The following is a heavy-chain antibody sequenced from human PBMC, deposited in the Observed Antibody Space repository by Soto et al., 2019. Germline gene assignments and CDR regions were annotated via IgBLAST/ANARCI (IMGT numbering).Heavy chain of an antibody. CDR2: IKQDGSEK. CDR3: ARDRRVPAATYYYYYYMDV. J-gene: IGHJ6*03. CDR1: GFTFSSYW. V-gene: IGHV3-7*01. D-gene: IGHD2-2*01. Sequence: EVQLVESGGGLVQPGGSLRLSCAASGFTFSSYWMSWVRQAPGKGLEWVANIKQDGSEKYYVDSVKGRFTISRDNAKNSLYLQRNSLRAEDTAVYYCARDRRVPAATYYYYYYMDVWGKGTTVTVSS.